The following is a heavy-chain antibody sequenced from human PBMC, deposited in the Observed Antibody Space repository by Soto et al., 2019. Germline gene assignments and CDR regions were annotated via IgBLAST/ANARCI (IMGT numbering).Heavy chain of an antibody. CDR3: ARMEGGAVAGTVQTVDGGMDV. V-gene: IGHV1-69*13. J-gene: IGHJ6*02. Sequence: SVKVSCKASGGTFSSYAISWVRQAPGQGLEWMGGIIPIFGTANYAQKFQGRVTITADESTSTAYMELSSLRSEDTAVYYCARMEGGAVAGTVQTVDGGMDVWGQGTTGTVS. CDR1: GGTFSSYA. CDR2: IIPIFGTA. D-gene: IGHD6-19*01.